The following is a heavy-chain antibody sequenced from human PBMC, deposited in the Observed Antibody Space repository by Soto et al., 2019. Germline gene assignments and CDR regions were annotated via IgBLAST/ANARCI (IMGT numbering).Heavy chain of an antibody. V-gene: IGHV4-34*01. D-gene: IGHD5-18*01. CDR3: ARGGRTYSYVHFDY. CDR2: INHSGST. CDR1: GGSFSGYY. J-gene: IGHJ4*02. Sequence: SETLSLTCAVYGGSFSGYYWSWIRQPPGKGLEWIGEINHSGSTNYNPSLKSRVTISVDTSKNQFSLKLSSVTAADTAVYYCARGGRTYSYVHFDYWGQGTLVTVSS.